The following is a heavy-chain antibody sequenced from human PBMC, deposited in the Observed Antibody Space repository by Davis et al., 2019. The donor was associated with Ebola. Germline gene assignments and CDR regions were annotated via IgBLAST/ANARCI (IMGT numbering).Heavy chain of an antibody. D-gene: IGHD2-2*01. CDR3: ARAPLVGYCSSTSCYRYYYYYMDV. CDR2: MNPNSGNT. V-gene: IGHV1-8*01. J-gene: IGHJ6*03. Sequence: ASVKVSCKASGYTFTSYDINWVRQATGQGLEWMGWMNPNSGNTGYAQKFQGRVTMTRNTSISTAYMELSSLRSEDTAVYYCARAPLVGYCSSTSCYRYYYYYMDVWGKGTTVTVSS. CDR1: GYTFTSYD.